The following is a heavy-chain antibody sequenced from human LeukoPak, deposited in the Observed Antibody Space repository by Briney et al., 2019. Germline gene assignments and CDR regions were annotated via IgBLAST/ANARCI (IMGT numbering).Heavy chain of an antibody. J-gene: IGHJ4*02. CDR2: IYYSGST. Sequence: FETLSLTCTVSGGSISSYYWSWIRQPPGKGLEWIGYIYYSGSTNYNPSLKSRVTISVDTSKNQFSLKLSSVTAADTAVYYCARPREEWLRFGLDYWGQGTLVTVSS. CDR3: ARPREEWLRFGLDY. D-gene: IGHD5-12*01. V-gene: IGHV4-59*08. CDR1: GGSISSYY.